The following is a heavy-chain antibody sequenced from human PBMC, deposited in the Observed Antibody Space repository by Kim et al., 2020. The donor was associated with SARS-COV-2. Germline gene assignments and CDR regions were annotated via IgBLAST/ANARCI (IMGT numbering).Heavy chain of an antibody. CDR3: ARANGWRTTRTYYFDY. V-gene: IGHV3-30*03. CDR1: GFTFSDYG. Sequence: GGSLRLSCAASGFTFSDYGMHWVRQAPGKGLQWVAIISYDESDKYYTDSVKGRFTISRDNSKNTLYLQMSSLRPEDTAVYYCARANGWRTTRTYYFDYWGQGTLVTVSS. D-gene: IGHD6-19*01. CDR2: ISYDESDK. J-gene: IGHJ4*02.